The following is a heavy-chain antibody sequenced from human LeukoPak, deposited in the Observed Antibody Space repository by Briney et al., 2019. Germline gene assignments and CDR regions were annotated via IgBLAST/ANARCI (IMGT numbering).Heavy chain of an antibody. CDR2: INHRRST. CDR3: ARGRRASSVSRPDY. J-gene: IGHJ4*02. CDR1: GGSFSGYY. Sequence: PSETLSLTCAVYGGSFSGYYWSWIRQPPGKGLEWIGEINHRRSTNYNPSLKSRVTISVDTSKNQFSLKLSSVTAADTAVYYCARGRRASSVSRPDYWGQGTLVTVSS. V-gene: IGHV4-34*01.